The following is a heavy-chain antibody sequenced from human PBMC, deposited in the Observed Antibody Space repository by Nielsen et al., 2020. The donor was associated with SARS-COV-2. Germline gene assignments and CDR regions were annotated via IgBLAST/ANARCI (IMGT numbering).Heavy chain of an antibody. CDR2: ISWNSGSI. D-gene: IGHD6-13*01. CDR3: ASIKVGGSSWDNWFDP. Sequence: GGSLRLSCAASGFTFDDYAMHWVRQAPGKGLEWVSGISWNSGSIGYADSVKGRFTISRDNAKNSLYLQMNSLRAEDTALYHCASIKVGGSSWDNWFDPWGQGTLVTVSS. CDR1: GFTFDDYA. V-gene: IGHV3-9*01. J-gene: IGHJ5*02.